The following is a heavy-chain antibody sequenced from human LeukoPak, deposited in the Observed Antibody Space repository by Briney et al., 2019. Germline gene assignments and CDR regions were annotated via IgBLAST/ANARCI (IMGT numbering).Heavy chain of an antibody. CDR1: GFPFSNFA. D-gene: IGHD6-19*01. J-gene: IGHJ5*02. Sequence: PGGSLRLSCAASGFPFSNFAMTWIRQAPGKGLEWISLISAGGSSTFYADSMRGRFTISRDNYENTLYLQMNSLSVEDTAVYYCAKAGGRGWSNWFDPWGQGTQVTVSS. CDR2: ISAGGSST. V-gene: IGHV3-23*01. CDR3: AKAGGRGWSNWFDP.